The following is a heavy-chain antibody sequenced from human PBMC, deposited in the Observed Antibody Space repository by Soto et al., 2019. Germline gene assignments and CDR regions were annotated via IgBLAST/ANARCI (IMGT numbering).Heavy chain of an antibody. D-gene: IGHD6-13*01. CDR3: AKAAPVLLFFCCVYQENRFAP. V-gene: IGHV1-2*04. Sequence: VASVKVSCKASGYTFTGYYMHWVRQAPGQGLEWMGWINPNSGGTNYAQKFQGWVTMTRDTSISTAYMELSRLRSDDTAVYYCAKAAPVLLFFCCVYQENRFAPGGR. CDR2: INPNSGGT. CDR1: GYTFTGYY. J-gene: IGHJ2*01.